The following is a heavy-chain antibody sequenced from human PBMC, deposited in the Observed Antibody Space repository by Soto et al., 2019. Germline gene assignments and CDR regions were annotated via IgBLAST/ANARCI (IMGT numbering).Heavy chain of an antibody. Sequence: QVQLVQSGAEVKKPGASVKVSCKASGYTFTGYYMHWVRQAPGQGLEWMGWINPNSGGTNYAQKFQGWVTMTSDTSISTAYRELSRLRSYDTAVYYCARFYGDLDAFDIWGQGTMVTVSS. V-gene: IGHV1-2*04. D-gene: IGHD4-17*01. CDR2: INPNSGGT. CDR3: ARFYGDLDAFDI. J-gene: IGHJ3*02. CDR1: GYTFTGYY.